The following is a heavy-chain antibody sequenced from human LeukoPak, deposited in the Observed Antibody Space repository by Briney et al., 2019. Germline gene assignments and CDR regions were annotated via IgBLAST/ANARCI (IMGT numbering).Heavy chain of an antibody. CDR1: GGSISSGTYY. CDR2: IHTSGST. J-gene: IGHJ3*02. V-gene: IGHV4-61*02. D-gene: IGHD3-22*01. Sequence: PSQTLSLTCTVSGGSISSGTYYWSWIRQPAGKGLEWIGRIHTSGSTNYNPSLKSRVTISLDTPKNQFSLKLSSVTAADTAVYYCARALNYYDSSGESDDAFDIWGQGTMVTVSS. CDR3: ARALNYYDSSGESDDAFDI.